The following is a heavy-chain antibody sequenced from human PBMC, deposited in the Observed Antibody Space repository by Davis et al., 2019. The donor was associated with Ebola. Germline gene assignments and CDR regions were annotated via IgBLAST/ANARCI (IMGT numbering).Heavy chain of an antibody. CDR2: IYYSGST. V-gene: IGHV4-31*03. CDR1: GGSISSGGYY. D-gene: IGHD3-9*01. CDR3: ARYILTGHLRPGGFDY. J-gene: IGHJ4*02. Sequence: PSETLSLTCTVSGGSISSGGYYWSWIRQHPGKGLEWIGYIYYSGSTYYNPSLKSRVTISVDTSKNQFSLKLSSVTAADTAVYYCARYILTGHLRPGGFDYWGQGTLVTVSS.